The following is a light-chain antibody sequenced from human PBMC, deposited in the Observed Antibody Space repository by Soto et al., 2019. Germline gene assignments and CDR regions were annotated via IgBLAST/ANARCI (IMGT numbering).Light chain of an antibody. CDR1: QNVDSNY. CDR3: QQYNSFSLT. V-gene: IGKV3-20*01. CDR2: GAS. Sequence: EIVLTQSPGTLSLSPGERATLSCRASQNVDSNYLAWYQQKPGQAPRIIIFGASGRATGIPDRFSGSGSGTDFTLTISRLQPEDSATYYCQQYNSFSLTFGQGTKVDIK. J-gene: IGKJ1*01.